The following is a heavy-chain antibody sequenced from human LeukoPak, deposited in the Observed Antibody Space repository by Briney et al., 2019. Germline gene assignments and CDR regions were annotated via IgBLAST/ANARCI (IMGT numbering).Heavy chain of an antibody. Sequence: SETLSLTCTISGGSIGSYYWSWIRQPPGKGLQWIGYIYYSGNTNYNPSLKSRVTISVDTSKNQFSMKLTSVTAADTAVYYCARNGDYNLEHWGQGALVTVSS. D-gene: IGHD4-11*01. J-gene: IGHJ1*01. CDR3: ARNGDYNLEH. V-gene: IGHV4-59*01. CDR1: GGSIGSYY. CDR2: IYYSGNT.